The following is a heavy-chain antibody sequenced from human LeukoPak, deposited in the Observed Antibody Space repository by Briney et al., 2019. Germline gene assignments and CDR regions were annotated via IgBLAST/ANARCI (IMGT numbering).Heavy chain of an antibody. Sequence: GGSLRLSCAASGFTFSSYWMSWVRQAPGKGLEWVANIKQDGSEKYYVDSVKGRFTISRDNAKNSLYLQMNSLRAEDTAVYYCARGYSGYDTLPDFDYWGQGTLVAVSS. CDR2: IKQDGSEK. J-gene: IGHJ4*02. CDR1: GFTFSSYW. V-gene: IGHV3-7*01. D-gene: IGHD5-12*01. CDR3: ARGYSGYDTLPDFDY.